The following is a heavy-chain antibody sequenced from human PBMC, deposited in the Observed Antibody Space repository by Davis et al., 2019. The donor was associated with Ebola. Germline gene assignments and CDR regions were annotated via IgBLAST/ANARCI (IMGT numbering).Heavy chain of an antibody. J-gene: IGHJ6*03. CDR3: ARGGRERYQLLYYYYYMDV. Sequence: SVKVSCKASGGTFSSYAISWVRQAPGQGLEWMGGIIPIFGTANYAQKFQGRVTITADESTSTAYMELSSLRSEDTAVYYCARGGRERYQLLYYYYYMDVWGKGTTVTVSS. CDR1: GGTFSSYA. CDR2: IIPIFGTA. V-gene: IGHV1-69*13. D-gene: IGHD2-2*01.